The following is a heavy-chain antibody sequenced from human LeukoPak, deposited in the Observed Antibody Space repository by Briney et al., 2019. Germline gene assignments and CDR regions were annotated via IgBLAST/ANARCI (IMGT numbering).Heavy chain of an antibody. CDR3: ARGSMHIYHLYTDY. CDR2: IKQDGSER. D-gene: IGHD3-16*02. J-gene: IGHJ4*02. CDR1: GFTFSNYR. V-gene: IGHV3-7*01. Sequence: GGYLRLSCAASGFTFSNYRVSWFRQAPGQGLEWVASIKQDGSERYYVDSVKGRFTISRDNAKNSLFLQLSSLRVEDTAVYYCARGSMHIYHLYTDYWGQGTLVTVS.